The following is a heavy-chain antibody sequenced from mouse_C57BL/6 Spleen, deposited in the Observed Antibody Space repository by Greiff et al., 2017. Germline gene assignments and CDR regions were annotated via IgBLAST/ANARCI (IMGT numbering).Heavy chain of an antibody. J-gene: IGHJ3*01. CDR1: GYTFTSSW. CDR3: ARVCVPWFAY. CDR2: IDPSASSP. Sequence: QVQLKQPGAELVRPGTSVKLSCKASGYTFTSSWMHWVKQRPGQGLEWIGVIDPSASSPNYNQQFKGKATLTVDTSSITAYMHVSSLASEDSAVYYCARVCVPWFAYWGQGTLVTVSA. V-gene: IGHV1-59*01.